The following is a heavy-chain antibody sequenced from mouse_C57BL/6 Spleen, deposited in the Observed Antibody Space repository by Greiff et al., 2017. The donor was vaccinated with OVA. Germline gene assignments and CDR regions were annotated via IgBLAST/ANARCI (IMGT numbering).Heavy chain of an antibody. J-gene: IGHJ3*01. CDR3: TTPLLRPFAY. V-gene: IGHV14-4*01. Sequence: VQLQQSGAELVRPGASVKLSCTASGFNIKDDYMHWVKQRPEQGLEWIGWIDPENGDTEYASKFQGKATITADTSSNTAYLQLSSLTSEDTAVYYCTTPLLRPFAYWGEGTLVTVSA. CDR2: IDPENGDT. CDR1: GFNIKDDY. D-gene: IGHD1-2*01.